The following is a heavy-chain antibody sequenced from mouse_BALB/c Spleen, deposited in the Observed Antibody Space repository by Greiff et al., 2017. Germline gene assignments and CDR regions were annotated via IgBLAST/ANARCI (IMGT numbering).Heavy chain of an antibody. Sequence: VKLQESGAELVRPGVSVKISCKGSGYTFTDYAMHWVKQSHAKSLEWIGVISTYYGDASYNQKFKGKATMTVDKSSSTAYMELARLTSEDSAIYYCARNLRPYAMDYWGQGTSVTVSS. V-gene: IGHV1S137*01. CDR1: GYTFTDYA. CDR2: ISTYYGDA. J-gene: IGHJ4*01. D-gene: IGHD1-2*01. CDR3: ARNLRPYAMDY.